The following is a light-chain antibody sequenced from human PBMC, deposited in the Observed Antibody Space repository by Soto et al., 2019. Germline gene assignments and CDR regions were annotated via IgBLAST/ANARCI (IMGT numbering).Light chain of an antibody. CDR2: GAS. CDR1: QSVSSSY. CDR3: QQYGSSPFT. V-gene: IGKV3-20*01. J-gene: IGKJ3*01. Sequence: EIVLTQSPGTLSLSPGERATLSCRASQSVSSSYLAWYQQKPGQAPRLLIYGASSRATGIPDRFSGSGSGTEFTLTISRLEPEDCAEYYCQQYGSSPFTCGRGTKVDIK.